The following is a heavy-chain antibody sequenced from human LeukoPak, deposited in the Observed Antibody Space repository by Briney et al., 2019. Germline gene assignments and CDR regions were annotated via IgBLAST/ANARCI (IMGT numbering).Heavy chain of an antibody. Sequence: SQTLSLTCTVSGGSISGGGNYWSWIRQHPGKGLEWIGYIYYSGSTYYNPSLKSRVTISVDTSKNQFSLKLSSVTVADTAVYYCARAPERLSFCWFDPWGQGTLVTVSS. J-gene: IGHJ5*02. CDR3: ARAPERLSFCWFDP. CDR1: GGSISGGGNY. V-gene: IGHV4-31*03. D-gene: IGHD5-12*01. CDR2: IYYSGST.